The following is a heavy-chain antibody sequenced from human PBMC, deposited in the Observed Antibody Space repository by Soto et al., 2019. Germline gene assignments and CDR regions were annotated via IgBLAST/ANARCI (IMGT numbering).Heavy chain of an antibody. D-gene: IGHD5-12*01. V-gene: IGHV3-23*01. CDR3: AKGLLQTAYSNFDY. CDR1: GFTFSNYA. J-gene: IGHJ4*02. Sequence: EVQLLESGGDMVQPGGSLRLSCAASGFTFSNYAMSWVRQAPGKGLEWVSVISGGGTIFHADSAKGRFTISRDNSKNTLYLQMNSLRAEDTAVYYCAKGLLQTAYSNFDYWGQGTLVTVSS. CDR2: ISGGGTI.